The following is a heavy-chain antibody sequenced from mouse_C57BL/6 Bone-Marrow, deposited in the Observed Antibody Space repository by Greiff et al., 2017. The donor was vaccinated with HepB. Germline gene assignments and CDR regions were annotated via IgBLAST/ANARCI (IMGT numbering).Heavy chain of an antibody. J-gene: IGHJ2*01. CDR3: ARGEDY. CDR1: GYTFSDYY. Sequence: VQLQQSGPVLVKPGASVKMSCKASGYTFSDYYMNWVKQSHGKSLEWIGVINPYNGGTSYNQKFKGKATLTVDKSSRTAYMELNRLTAEDYAVYYCARGEDYWGQGTTLTVSS. CDR2: INPYNGGT. V-gene: IGHV1-19*01.